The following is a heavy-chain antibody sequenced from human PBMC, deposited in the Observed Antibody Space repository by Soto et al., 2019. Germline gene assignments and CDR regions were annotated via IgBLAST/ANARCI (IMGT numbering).Heavy chain of an antibody. CDR2: INPNSGGT. CDR1: GYTFTGYY. V-gene: IGHV1-2*02. Sequence: ASVKVSCKASGYTFTGYYMHWVRQAPGQGLEWMGWINPNSGGTNYAQKFQGRVTMTRDTSISTAYMELSRLRSDDTAVYYCARVHQLLSGAFDIWGQGTMVTVSS. CDR3: ARVHQLLSGAFDI. D-gene: IGHD2-2*01. J-gene: IGHJ3*02.